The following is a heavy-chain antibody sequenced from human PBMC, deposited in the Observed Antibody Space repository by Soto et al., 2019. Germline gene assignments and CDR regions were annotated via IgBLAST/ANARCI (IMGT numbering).Heavy chain of an antibody. CDR2: IYYSGST. Sequence: QLQLQESGPGLVKPSETLSLTCTVSGDSISSSSCYWGWIRQPPGKGLEWIGSIYYSGSTYYNPSLKSRVTISADTSKNQFSLKLSSVTAADTAVYYCARHGSGSYYNNWFDPWGQGTLVTVSS. V-gene: IGHV4-39*01. D-gene: IGHD3-10*01. CDR3: ARHGSGSYYNNWFDP. J-gene: IGHJ5*02. CDR1: GDSISSSSCY.